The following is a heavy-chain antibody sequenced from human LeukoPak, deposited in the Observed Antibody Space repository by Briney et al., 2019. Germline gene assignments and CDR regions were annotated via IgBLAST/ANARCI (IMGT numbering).Heavy chain of an antibody. V-gene: IGHV1-18*01. J-gene: IGHJ4*02. D-gene: IGHD2-21*01. CDR2: INAYNGNT. CDR1: DYTFTSYG. Sequence: GASVKVSCKASDYTFTSYGISWVRQAPGQGLEWMGWINAYNGNTNYAQKFQGRVTVTTDTSTSTAYMELRSLRSDDTAVYYCARSPSVTIPGYYFDYWGQGTLVTVSS. CDR3: ARSPSVTIPGYYFDY.